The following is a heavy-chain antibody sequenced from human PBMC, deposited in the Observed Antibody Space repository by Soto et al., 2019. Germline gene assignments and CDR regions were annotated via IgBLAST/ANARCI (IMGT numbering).Heavy chain of an antibody. Sequence: SQTLSLTGAISGDSVSSNSAAWNWIRQSPSRGLEWLGRTSYRSKWDHDYAVSVKSRININADTSKNQFALQLNSVTPEDMAVYYSARGGGNGMDVWGQGTTVTVSS. CDR3: ARGGGNGMDV. D-gene: IGHD5-12*01. CDR1: GDSVSSNSAA. CDR2: TSYRSKWDH. J-gene: IGHJ6*02. V-gene: IGHV6-1*01.